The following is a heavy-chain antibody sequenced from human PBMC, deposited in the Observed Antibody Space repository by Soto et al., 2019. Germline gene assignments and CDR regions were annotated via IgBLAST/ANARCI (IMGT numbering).Heavy chain of an antibody. CDR2: INPKSGGT. Sequence: QVQLVQSGAEVKKPGASVSVSCKASGYSFTDYHIHWVRQAPGQGIEWLGRINPKSGGTSTAQKFQGWVTMTRDRSISTVYMELTRLRSDDTAVYFCARGHSTDCSNGVCSFFYNHEMDVWGQGTTVTVSS. CDR1: GYSFTDYH. V-gene: IGHV1-2*04. J-gene: IGHJ6*02. D-gene: IGHD2-8*01. CDR3: ARGHSTDCSNGVCSFFYNHEMDV.